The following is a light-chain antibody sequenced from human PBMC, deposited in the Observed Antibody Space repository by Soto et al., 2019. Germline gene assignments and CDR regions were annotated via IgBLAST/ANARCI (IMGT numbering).Light chain of an antibody. Sequence: EIVLTQSPATLSLSPGERATLSCRASQSVSSYLAWYQQKPGQAPRLLIYDASNRATGIPARFSCSGSGTDFTLAISSLEPEDVAVYYCQQRSNWPTFGQGTKVEVK. CDR1: QSVSSY. J-gene: IGKJ1*01. V-gene: IGKV3-11*01. CDR2: DAS. CDR3: QQRSNWPT.